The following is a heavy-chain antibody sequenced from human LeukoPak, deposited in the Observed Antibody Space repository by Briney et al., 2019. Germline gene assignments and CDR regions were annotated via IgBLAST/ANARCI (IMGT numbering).Heavy chain of an antibody. CDR1: EFTFTDCA. J-gene: IGHJ4*02. CDR3: AKASRRGVVVITSYFDY. D-gene: IGHD3-22*01. CDR2: ISGSGGST. Sequence: GGSLRLSCAASEFTFTDCAMSWVRQAPGKGLEWVSAISGSGGSTYYADSVKGRFTISRDNAKNSLYLQMNSLRAEDTALYYCAKASRRGVVVITSYFDYWGQGALVTVSS. V-gene: IGHV3-23*01.